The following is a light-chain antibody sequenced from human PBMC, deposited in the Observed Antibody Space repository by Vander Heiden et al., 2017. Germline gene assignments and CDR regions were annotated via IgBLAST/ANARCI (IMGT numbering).Light chain of an antibody. V-gene: IGKV2-30*01. CDR2: QVY. CDR3: MHATHWPAT. Sequence: DVVTTQSPLSLPVTLGQLASISCMSSHSLLFSDGNTFLHWFQQRPGQSPRRLNCQVYKLDCMVPDRISRRWLGTDFTLRSSRVEAEDVGVYYCMHATHWPATFGQGTTVEIK. J-gene: IGKJ1*01. CDR1: HSLLFSDGNTF.